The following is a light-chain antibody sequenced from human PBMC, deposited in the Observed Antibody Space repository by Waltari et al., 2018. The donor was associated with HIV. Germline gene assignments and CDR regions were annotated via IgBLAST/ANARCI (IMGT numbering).Light chain of an antibody. CDR2: YNA. CDR1: NIGTKS. Sequence: SYVLTQPPSVSVAPGKTAKITCVGTNIGTKSVHWYQQKPDQAPVLVIYYNADRPSGIPESFSGSNSGNTATLTINRVEAGDEADYYCHVWDTISDHVVFGGGSKLTVL. J-gene: IGLJ2*01. V-gene: IGLV3-21*04. CDR3: HVWDTISDHVV.